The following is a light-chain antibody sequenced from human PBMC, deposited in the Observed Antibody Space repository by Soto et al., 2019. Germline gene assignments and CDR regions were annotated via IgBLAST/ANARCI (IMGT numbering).Light chain of an antibody. CDR3: QQYNNWPPIT. CDR1: QSVRSD. Sequence: EVVMTQSPATLSVSPGERATLSCWASQSVRSDLAWYQQKPGQTPRLLIYGASTRAPGIPARFSGGGSGTEFTLTISSLQSEDVAVYYCQQYNNWPPITFGQGTRLEI. V-gene: IGKV3-15*01. J-gene: IGKJ5*01. CDR2: GAS.